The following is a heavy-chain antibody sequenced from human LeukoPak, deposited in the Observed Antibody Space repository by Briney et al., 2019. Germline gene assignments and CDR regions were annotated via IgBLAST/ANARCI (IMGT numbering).Heavy chain of an antibody. Sequence: GGSLRLSCAASGFTFSSYSMNWVRQAPGKGLKWVSSISSSSSYIYYADSVKGRFTISRDNAKNSLYLQMNSLRAEDTAVYYCARDSGIAVDGTDYWGQGTLVTVSS. CDR1: GFTFSSYS. CDR2: ISSSSSYI. CDR3: ARDSGIAVDGTDY. D-gene: IGHD6-19*01. J-gene: IGHJ4*02. V-gene: IGHV3-21*01.